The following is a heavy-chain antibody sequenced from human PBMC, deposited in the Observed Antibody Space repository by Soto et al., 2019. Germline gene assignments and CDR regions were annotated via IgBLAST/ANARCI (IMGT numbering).Heavy chain of an antibody. CDR1: GGSISSYY. V-gene: IGHV4-59*01. CDR2: IYYSGST. Sequence: ETLSLTCTVSGGSISSYYWSWIRQPPGKGQEWIGYIYYSGSTNYNPSLKSRVTISVDTSKNQFSLKLSSVTAADTAVYYCARDKGGLDYYYYGMDVWGQGTTVTVSS. CDR3: ARDKGGLDYYYYGMDV. D-gene: IGHD3-16*01. J-gene: IGHJ6*02.